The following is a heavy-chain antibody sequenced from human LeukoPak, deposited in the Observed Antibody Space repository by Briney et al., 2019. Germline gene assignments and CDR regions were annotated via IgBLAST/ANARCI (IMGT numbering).Heavy chain of an antibody. CDR2: VYYSGIT. Sequence: SETLSLTCTVSGGSIRSYYWSWIRQPPGKGLEWIGYVYYSGITNYNPSLKSRVTVSVDTSKNQFSLKLSSVTAADTAVYYCARDGYYGSGSWFDYWGQGTLVTVSS. J-gene: IGHJ4*02. D-gene: IGHD3-10*01. V-gene: IGHV4-59*01. CDR1: GGSIRSYY. CDR3: ARDGYYGSGSWFDY.